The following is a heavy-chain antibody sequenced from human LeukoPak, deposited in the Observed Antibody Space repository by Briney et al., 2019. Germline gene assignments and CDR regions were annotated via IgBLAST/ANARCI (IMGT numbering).Heavy chain of an antibody. Sequence: GGSLRLSCAASGFTFSSYSMNWVRQAPGKGLEWVSYISSSSSTIYYADSVKGRFTISRDNAKNSLYLQMNSLRAEDTAVYYCARDPRDDAFDIWGQGTMVTVSS. CDR2: ISSSSSTI. CDR1: GFTFSSYS. J-gene: IGHJ3*02. CDR3: ARDPRDDAFDI. V-gene: IGHV3-48*04.